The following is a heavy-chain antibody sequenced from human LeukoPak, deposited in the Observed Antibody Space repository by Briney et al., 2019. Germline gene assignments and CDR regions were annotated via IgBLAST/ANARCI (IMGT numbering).Heavy chain of an antibody. CDR3: ARHSSSGWYDVDH. J-gene: IGHJ4*02. CDR2: IYYSGST. Sequence: SETLSLTCAVSGYSISSSNWWGWIRQSPGKGLEWIGYIYYSGSTYYNPSLKSRVTMSVDTSMNQFSLKVSSVTAVDTAVYYCARHSSSGWYDVDHWGQGTLVTVSS. D-gene: IGHD6-19*01. V-gene: IGHV4-28*01. CDR1: GYSISSSNW.